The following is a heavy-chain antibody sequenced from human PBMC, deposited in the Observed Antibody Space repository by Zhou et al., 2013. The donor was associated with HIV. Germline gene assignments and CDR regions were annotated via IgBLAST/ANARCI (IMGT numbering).Heavy chain of an antibody. V-gene: IGHV1-18*01. CDR1: GYTFTTSG. D-gene: IGHD1-26*01. Sequence: QVQLVQSGAEVKKPGASVKVSCKASGYTFTTSGVSWVRQAPGQGLEWMGWISTYSGNTKYVQRLQGRVTMTTDTPANTAYMELRSLRSDDTAVYYCARDESGSSSFYGMDVWGQGDHGHRLL. CDR3: ARDESGSSSFYGMDV. CDR2: ISTYSGNT. J-gene: IGHJ6*02.